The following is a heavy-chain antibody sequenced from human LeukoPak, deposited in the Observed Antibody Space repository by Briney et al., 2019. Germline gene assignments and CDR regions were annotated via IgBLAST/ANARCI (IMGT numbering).Heavy chain of an antibody. D-gene: IGHD3-10*01. CDR1: GGSFSGYY. CDR3: ASCPWFGEDVGY. CDR2: INHSGST. V-gene: IGHV4-34*01. Sequence: SETLSLTCAVYGGSFSGYYWSWIRQPPGKGLEWIGEINHSGSTNYNPSLKSRVTISVDTSKNQFSLKLSSVTAADTAVYYCASCPWFGEDVGYWGQGTLVTVSS. J-gene: IGHJ4*02.